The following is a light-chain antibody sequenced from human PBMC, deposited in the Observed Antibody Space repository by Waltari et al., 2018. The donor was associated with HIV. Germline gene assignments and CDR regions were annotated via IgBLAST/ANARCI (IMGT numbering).Light chain of an antibody. J-gene: IGLJ3*02. Sequence: QSVLTQPPSVSGAPGQRVTISCTGSSSNIGAGYDVHWYQQLPGTAPKPLIYSSGERALGVRDRFSGSKAGTSASLVITGLQAEDEADYYGQSYDRISWVFGAGTKLTVL. V-gene: IGLV1-40*01. CDR1: SSNIGAGYD. CDR2: SSG. CDR3: QSYDRISWV.